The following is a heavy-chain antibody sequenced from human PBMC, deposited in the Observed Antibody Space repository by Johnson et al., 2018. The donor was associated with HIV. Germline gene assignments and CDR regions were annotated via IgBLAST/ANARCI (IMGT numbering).Heavy chain of an antibody. J-gene: IGHJ3*01. CDR1: GFTFSSYA. CDR2: ISGSGDSA. CDR3: AKDRIRSTAPYTFDV. Sequence: VLLVESGGGLVQPGGSLRLSCAASGFTFSSYAMSWVRQAPGKGLEWVSAISGSGDSAYYADSVKGRFTISRDNSKNTLYLQMDSLRAVDTAVFYCAKDRIRSTAPYTFDVGGQGTMVTVSS. V-gene: IGHV3-23*04. D-gene: IGHD5-18*01.